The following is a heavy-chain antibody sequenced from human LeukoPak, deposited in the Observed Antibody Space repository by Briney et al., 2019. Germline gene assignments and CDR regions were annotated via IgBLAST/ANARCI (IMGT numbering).Heavy chain of an antibody. CDR3: ARVVRGGYPDY. D-gene: IGHD5-12*01. CDR2: INHSGST. CDR1: GGSFSGYY. Sequence: SETLSLTCAVYGGSFSGYYWSWIRQPPGEGLEWIGEINHSGSTNYNPSLKSRVTISVDTSKNQFSLKLSSVTAADTAVYYCARVVRGGYPDYWGQGTLVTVSS. V-gene: IGHV4-34*01. J-gene: IGHJ4*02.